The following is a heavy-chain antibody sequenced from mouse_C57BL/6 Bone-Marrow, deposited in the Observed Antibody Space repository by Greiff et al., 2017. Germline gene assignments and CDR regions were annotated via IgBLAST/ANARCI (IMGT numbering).Heavy chain of an antibody. Sequence: VQLQQSGAELVRPGASVKLSCTASGFNIQDYYMHWVKQRPEQGLEWIGRIDPEDGDTEYAPKFQGKATMTADTSSNTAYLQLSSLTSEDTAVYYCASYDYDGFAYWGQGTLVTVSA. J-gene: IGHJ3*01. CDR1: GFNIQDYY. CDR2: IDPEDGDT. V-gene: IGHV14-1*01. CDR3: ASYDYDGFAY. D-gene: IGHD2-4*01.